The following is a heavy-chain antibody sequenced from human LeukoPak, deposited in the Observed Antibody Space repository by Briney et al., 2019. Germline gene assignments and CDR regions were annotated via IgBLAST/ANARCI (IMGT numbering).Heavy chain of an antibody. V-gene: IGHV1-18*01. J-gene: IGHJ4*02. Sequence: SVKVSCKASGGTFSSYAISWVRQAPGQGLEWMGWISAYNGNTNYAQKLQGRVTMTTDTSTSTAYMELRSLRSDDTAVYYCARDKSGIEDYWGQGTLVTVSS. CDR2: ISAYNGNT. CDR3: ARDKSGIEDY. CDR1: GGTFSSYA. D-gene: IGHD6-13*01.